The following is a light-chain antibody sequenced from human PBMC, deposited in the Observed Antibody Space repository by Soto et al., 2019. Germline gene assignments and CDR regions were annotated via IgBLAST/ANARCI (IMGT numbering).Light chain of an antibody. J-gene: IGKJ1*01. V-gene: IGKV3-20*01. CDR2: GAS. CDR1: QTVSSSS. CDR3: QQYGSSPRT. Sequence: DIVLTQSPGTLSWSAGERASLSCRASQTVSSSSLAWYQQKPGQAPRLLMFGASTRAADFPDRFSGSGSGTDFTLTISRLEPEDFAVYYCQQYGSSPRTFGQGTKVDSK.